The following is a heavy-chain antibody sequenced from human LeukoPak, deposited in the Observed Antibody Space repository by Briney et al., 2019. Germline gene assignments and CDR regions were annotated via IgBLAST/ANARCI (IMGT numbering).Heavy chain of an antibody. CDR3: ARQDWNDEIIDY. Sequence: SETLSLTCTVSGGSISSSNYCWGWIRQPPGKGLEWIGTIYYSGSTYYNPSLKSRVTISVDTSKNQFSLKLSSVTAADTAVYYCARQDWNDEIIDYWGQGTLVTVSS. CDR1: GGSISSSNYC. CDR2: IYYSGST. V-gene: IGHV4-39*01. D-gene: IGHD1-1*01. J-gene: IGHJ4*02.